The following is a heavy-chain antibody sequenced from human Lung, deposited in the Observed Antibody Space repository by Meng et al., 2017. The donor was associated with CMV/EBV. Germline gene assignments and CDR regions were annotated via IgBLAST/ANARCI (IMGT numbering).Heavy chain of an antibody. D-gene: IGHD2-15*01. CDR1: GFTFSSYW. V-gene: IGHV3-74*01. CDR3: ARASVVVAARYYFDY. Sequence: GESLKISCAASGFTFSSYWMHWVRQAPGKGLVWVSRINSDGSSTSYADSVKGRFTISRDNAKNSLYLQMNSLRSEDTAVYYCARASVVVAARYYFDYWGQGXLVTVSS. CDR2: INSDGSST. J-gene: IGHJ4*02.